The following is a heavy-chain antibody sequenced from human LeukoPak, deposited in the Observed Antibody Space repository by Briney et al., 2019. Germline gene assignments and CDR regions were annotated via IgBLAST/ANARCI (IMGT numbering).Heavy chain of an antibody. D-gene: IGHD1-26*01. Sequence: GGSLRLSCAASGFTFSSYGMHWVRQAPGKGLEWVAVIWYDGSNKYYADSVKGRFTISRDNSKNTLYLQMNSLRAEDTAVYYCARDSGSYYTPAYFDYWGRGTLVTVSS. CDR3: ARDSGSYYTPAYFDY. V-gene: IGHV3-33*01. J-gene: IGHJ4*02. CDR2: IWYDGSNK. CDR1: GFTFSSYG.